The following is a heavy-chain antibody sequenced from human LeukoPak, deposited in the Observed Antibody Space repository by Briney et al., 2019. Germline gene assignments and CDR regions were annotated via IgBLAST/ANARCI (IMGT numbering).Heavy chain of an antibody. CDR1: GHTFTGYY. V-gene: IGHV1-8*03. D-gene: IGHD4-17*01. Sequence: ASVKVSCKASGHTFTGYYMHWVRQAPGQGLEWMGWMNPNSGNTGYAQKFQGRVTITRNTSISTAYMELSSLRSEDTAVYYCAREGSDYGDPPGGFDPWGQGTLVTVSS. CDR2: MNPNSGNT. CDR3: AREGSDYGDPPGGFDP. J-gene: IGHJ5*02.